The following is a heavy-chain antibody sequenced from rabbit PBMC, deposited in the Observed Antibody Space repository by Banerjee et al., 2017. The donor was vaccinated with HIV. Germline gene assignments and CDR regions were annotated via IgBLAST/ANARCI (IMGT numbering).Heavy chain of an antibody. CDR3: AREHSYDDYGDFNL. J-gene: IGHJ4*01. V-gene: IGHV1S45*01. CDR2: IYPRYGAT. D-gene: IGHD2-1*01. CDR1: GLDFISSFW. Sequence: QLVESGGGLVKPGASLTLTCKASGLDFISSFWICWVRQAPGKGLEWIATIYPRYGATDYANWVSGRFTVSLDNAQNTVFLRMTSLTAADTATYFCAREHSYDDYGDFNLWGQGTLVTVS.